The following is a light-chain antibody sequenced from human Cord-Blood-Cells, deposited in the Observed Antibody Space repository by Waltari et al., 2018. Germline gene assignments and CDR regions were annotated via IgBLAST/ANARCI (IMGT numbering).Light chain of an antibody. Sequence: ELVLPPPTGPLSLYPGDRAPLSCRPSQSGSSSYLAWYQQKPGRAPRPLIYGASSRATGIPDRFSGSGSGRDCTLTISRLGPEDFAVYYCQQWTFGQGTKVEIK. CDR1: QSGSSSY. CDR3: QQWT. V-gene: IGKV3-20*01. CDR2: GAS. J-gene: IGKJ1*01.